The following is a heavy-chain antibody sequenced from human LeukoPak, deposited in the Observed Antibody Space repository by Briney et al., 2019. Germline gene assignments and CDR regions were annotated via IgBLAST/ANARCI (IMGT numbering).Heavy chain of an antibody. D-gene: IGHD6-13*01. Sequence: ASVKVSCKASGYTFTTYAMHWVRQAPGQRLEWMGWINAGNGNTKYSQKFQARVTITRDSSASTAYMELSSLRSEDTAVYYCARDPIGSRWPFYFDYWGQGTLVTVSS. V-gene: IGHV1-3*01. CDR1: GYTFTTYA. J-gene: IGHJ4*02. CDR3: ARDPIGSRWPFYFDY. CDR2: INAGNGNT.